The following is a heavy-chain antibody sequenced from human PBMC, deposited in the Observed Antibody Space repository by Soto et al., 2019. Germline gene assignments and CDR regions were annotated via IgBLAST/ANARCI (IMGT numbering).Heavy chain of an antibody. CDR3: TTVTYCSSTSCYSASDY. CDR2: IKSKINGGTA. CDR1: GFIFSNAW. J-gene: IGHJ4*02. D-gene: IGHD2-2*01. Sequence: GGSLRLSCAASGFIFSNAWINWVRQVPGKGLEWVGRIKSKINGGTADYAAPVQGRFAISRDDSKNTLFLQMNSLKTEDTAVYYCTTVTYCSSTSCYSASDYWGKGTLVTVSS. V-gene: IGHV3-15*07.